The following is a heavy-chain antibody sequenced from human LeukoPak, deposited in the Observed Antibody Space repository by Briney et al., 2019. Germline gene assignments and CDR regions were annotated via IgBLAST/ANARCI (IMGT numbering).Heavy chain of an antibody. J-gene: IGHJ4*02. V-gene: IGHV4-4*02. D-gene: IGHD6-13*01. Sequence: PSGTLSLTCAVSGGSISSSNWWGWVRQPPGKGLEWIGEIYEGGSTNYNPSLKSRVTISVDTSKNQFSLKLSSVTAADTALYYCARVIDVAAAGYFDSWGQGTQVTVSS. CDR3: ARVIDVAAAGYFDS. CDR2: IYEGGST. CDR1: GGSISSSNW.